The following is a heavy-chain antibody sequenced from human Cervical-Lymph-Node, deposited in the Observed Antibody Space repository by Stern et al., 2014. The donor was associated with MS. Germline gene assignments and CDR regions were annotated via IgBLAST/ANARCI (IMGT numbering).Heavy chain of an antibody. V-gene: IGHV2-26*01. J-gene: IGHJ6*02. D-gene: IGHD1-7*01. CDR1: GFSLSNARMG. CDR3: ARIGSTRVTISPELGMDV. CDR2: LFSNDEK. Sequence: ESGPTLVRPTQTLTLTCTVSGFSLSNARMGVSWIRQPPGKALEWLAHLFSNDEKSYSTSLKSRLTISKDTSKSQVVLTMTNMDPVDTATYYCARIGSTRVTISPELGMDVWGQGTTVTVSS.